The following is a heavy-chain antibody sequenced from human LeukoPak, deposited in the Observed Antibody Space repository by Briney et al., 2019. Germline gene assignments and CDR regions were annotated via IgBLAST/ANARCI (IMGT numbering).Heavy chain of an antibody. D-gene: IGHD2-2*02. CDR2: ISSSSSYI. CDR1: GFTFSSYS. CDR3: ARDGIVVVPAAIGNYYYYYMDV. Sequence: EGSLRLSCAASGFTFSSYSMNWVRQAPGKGLEWVSSISSSSSYIYYADSVKGRFTISRDNAKNSLYLQMNSLRAEDTAVYYCARDGIVVVPAAIGNYYYYYMDVWGKGTTVTVSS. J-gene: IGHJ6*03. V-gene: IGHV3-21*01.